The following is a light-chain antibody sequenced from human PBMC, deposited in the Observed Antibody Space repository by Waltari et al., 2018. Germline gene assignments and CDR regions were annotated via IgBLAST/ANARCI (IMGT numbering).Light chain of an antibody. CDR2: SAS. J-gene: IGKJ5*01. CDR1: QGISSY. V-gene: IGKV1-9*01. Sequence: DIQLTQSPSFLSASVGDRVTITCRASQGISSYLAWYQQKPVRAPKLLIYSASTLQSGVPSRFSGSGSGTEFTLTISSLQPEDFATYYCQKLNSYPPTTFGQGTRLEIK. CDR3: QKLNSYPPTT.